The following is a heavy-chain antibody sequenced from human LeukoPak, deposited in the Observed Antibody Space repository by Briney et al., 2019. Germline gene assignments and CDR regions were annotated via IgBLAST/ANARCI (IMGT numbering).Heavy chain of an antibody. CDR2: ISSGSSYI. D-gene: IGHD6-6*01. Sequence: GGSLRLSCAASGFTFSSYSMNWVRQAPGKGLEWVSSISSGSSYIYYADSVKGRFTISRDNAKNSLYLQMNSLRAEDTAVYYCARGIAARPRLGDAFDIWGQGTMVTVSS. CDR3: ARGIAARPRLGDAFDI. V-gene: IGHV3-21*01. CDR1: GFTFSSYS. J-gene: IGHJ3*02.